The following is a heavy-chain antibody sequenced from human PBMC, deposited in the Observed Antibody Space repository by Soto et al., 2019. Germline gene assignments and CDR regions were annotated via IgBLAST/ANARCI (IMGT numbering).Heavy chain of an antibody. J-gene: IGHJ3*02. CDR2: INPSGGST. Sequence: ASVKVSCKASGYTFTSYYMHWVRQAPGQGLEWMGIINPSGGSTSYAQKFQGRVTMTRDTSTSTVYMELSSLRSEDTAVYYCARDRNIVVVVAATKYDAFAIWGQGTMVTVSS. D-gene: IGHD2-15*01. V-gene: IGHV1-46*03. CDR1: GYTFTSYY. CDR3: ARDRNIVVVVAATKYDAFAI.